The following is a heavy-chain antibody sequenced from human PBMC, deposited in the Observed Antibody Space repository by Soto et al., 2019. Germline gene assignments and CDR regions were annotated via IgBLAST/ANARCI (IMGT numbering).Heavy chain of an antibody. D-gene: IGHD1-1*01. Sequence: QITLKESGPTVVKPTQTLTLTCSFSGFSLRTTGVGVGWIRQPPGKALEWLAVIYWDDDERYSPSPKTRHTISKDTFKNQVALKMTNMYTVDTASYFCAHSDWNLCVNWGQGSLVTVSS. J-gene: IGHJ4*02. CDR1: GFSLRTTGVG. CDR3: AHSDWNLCVN. V-gene: IGHV2-5*02. CDR2: IYWDDDE.